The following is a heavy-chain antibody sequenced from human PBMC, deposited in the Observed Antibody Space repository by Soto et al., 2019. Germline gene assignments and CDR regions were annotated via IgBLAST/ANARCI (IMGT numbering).Heavy chain of an antibody. CDR1: GGSISSGGYY. V-gene: IGHV4-31*03. CDR2: IYYSGST. J-gene: IGHJ6*02. D-gene: IGHD2-21*01. Sequence: TLSLTCTVSGGSISSGGYYWSWIRQHPGKCLEWIGYIYYSGSTYYNPSLKSRVTISVDTSKNQFSLKLSSVTAADTAVYYCAASCVGCGGFNYYGMDVWGQGTTVT. CDR3: AASCVGCGGFNYYGMDV.